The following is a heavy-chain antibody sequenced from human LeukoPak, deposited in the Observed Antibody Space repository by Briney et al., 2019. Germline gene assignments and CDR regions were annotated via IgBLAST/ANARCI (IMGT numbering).Heavy chain of an antibody. Sequence: GGSLRLSCAASGFTLDDYAMHWVRQAPGKGLEWVSLISGDGGSTYYADSVKGRFTISRDNSKNSLYLQMNSLRTEDTALYYCAKEENYYDSSGEPYFQHWGQGTLVTVSS. D-gene: IGHD3-22*01. CDR3: AKEENYYDSSGEPYFQH. CDR1: GFTLDDYA. J-gene: IGHJ1*01. V-gene: IGHV3-43*02. CDR2: ISGDGGST.